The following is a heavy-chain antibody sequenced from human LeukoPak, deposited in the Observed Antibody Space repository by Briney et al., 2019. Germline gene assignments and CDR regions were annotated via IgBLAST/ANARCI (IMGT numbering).Heavy chain of an antibody. CDR2: NKSKTDGGTT. J-gene: IGHJ4*02. D-gene: IGHD3-22*01. Sequence: PGGSLRLSCAASGFTFNNAWMSWVRQARGMGLEWVGRNKSKTDGGTTDYAAPVRGRFTISRDDSKNTLCLQMNSLKTEDTAVYYCTTHYSDSSGYYYGYYFEYWGQGTLVTVSS. CDR1: GFTFNNAW. CDR3: TTHYSDSSGYYYGYYFEY. V-gene: IGHV3-15*01.